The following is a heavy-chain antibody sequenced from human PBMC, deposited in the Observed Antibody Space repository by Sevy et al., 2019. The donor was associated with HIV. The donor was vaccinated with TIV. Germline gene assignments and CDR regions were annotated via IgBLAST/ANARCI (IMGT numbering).Heavy chain of an antibody. D-gene: IGHD3-16*01. Sequence: GGSLRLSCAASGFTFSSYDMHWVRQAPGKGLEWVAVISYDGRGKHYADSVKGRFTISRDNAKNTLYLQMNSLRVEDSAVFYCAAVALTFGGDPYENHHFMDVWGRGTRVNVSS. CDR2: ISYDGRGK. V-gene: IGHV3-30*03. CDR3: AAVALTFGGDPYENHHFMDV. J-gene: IGHJ6*03. CDR1: GFTFSSYD.